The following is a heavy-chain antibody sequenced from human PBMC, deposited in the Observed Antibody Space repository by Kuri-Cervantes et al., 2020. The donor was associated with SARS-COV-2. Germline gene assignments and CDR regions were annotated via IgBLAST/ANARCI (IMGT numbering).Heavy chain of an antibody. V-gene: IGHV2-70*01. CDR2: IDWNDHK. J-gene: IGHJ6*02. D-gene: IGHD5-24*01. Sequence: GPMLVYPTLSLTMTCTYSGFALSTSGMSVSGIRQPPGKALECLAVIDWNDHKHYNTTLGPRLNISKDTSKNQVVLTMTNIVPVDTTTYYCARNAYGSYYGMDVWGQGTTVTVSS. CDR1: GFALSTSGMS. CDR3: ARNAYGSYYGMDV.